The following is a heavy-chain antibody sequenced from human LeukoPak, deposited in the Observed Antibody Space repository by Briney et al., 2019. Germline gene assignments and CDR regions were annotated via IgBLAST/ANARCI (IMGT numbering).Heavy chain of an antibody. CDR3: ASGTGTTWEYWFDP. CDR2: INPILGIA. Sequence: SVKVSRKTSGGTFSSYAISWVRPAPGHGLEWMGRINPILGIANYAQKFQGTVTISADKSPRPPYTELSSLRDEDTAVYYCASGTGTTWEYWFDPWGEETLVTVSS. V-gene: IGHV1-69*04. D-gene: IGHD1-1*01. J-gene: IGHJ5*02. CDR1: GGTFSSYA.